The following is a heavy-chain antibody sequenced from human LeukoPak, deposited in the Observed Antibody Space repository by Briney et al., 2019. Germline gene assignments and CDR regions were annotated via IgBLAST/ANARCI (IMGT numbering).Heavy chain of an antibody. CDR1: GFTFSRYA. CDR2: ISGSGGST. D-gene: IGHD5-12*01. V-gene: IGHV3-23*01. J-gene: IGHJ4*02. CDR3: AKDGSSRLGYSGYAPVLFDY. Sequence: GGSLRLSCAASGFTFSRYAMSWVRQAPGKGLEWVSAISGSGGSTYYADSVKGRFTISRDNSKNTLYLQMNSLRAEDTVVYYCAKDGSSRLGYSGYAPVLFDYWGQGTLVTVSS.